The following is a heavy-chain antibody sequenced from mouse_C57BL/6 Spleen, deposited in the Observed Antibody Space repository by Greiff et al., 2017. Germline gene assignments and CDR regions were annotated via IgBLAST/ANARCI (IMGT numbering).Heavy chain of an antibody. V-gene: IGHV1-80*01. CDR1: GYAFSSYW. Sequence: VQVVESGAELVKPGASVKISCKASGYAFSSYWMNWVKQRPGKGLEWIGQIYPGDGDTNYNGKFKGKATLTADKSSSTAYMQLSSLTSEDSAVYFCARSGDYYAMDYWGQGTSVTVSS. CDR3: ARSGDYYAMDY. J-gene: IGHJ4*01. CDR2: IYPGDGDT. D-gene: IGHD3-1*01.